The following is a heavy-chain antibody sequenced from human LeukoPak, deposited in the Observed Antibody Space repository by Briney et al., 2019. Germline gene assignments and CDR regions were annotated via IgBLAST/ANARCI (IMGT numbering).Heavy chain of an antibody. CDR1: GFTFSNYV. Sequence: GGSLRLSCTASGFTFSNYVMSWVRQAPGKGLEWVSYINHNGEMIFYPDFVKGRFTISRDNAKNSLYLQMNSLRDEDTAVYYCARDNDWAFHYWGQGTLVTVSS. V-gene: IGHV3-48*02. D-gene: IGHD3-9*01. CDR2: INHNGEMI. CDR3: ARDNDWAFHY. J-gene: IGHJ4*02.